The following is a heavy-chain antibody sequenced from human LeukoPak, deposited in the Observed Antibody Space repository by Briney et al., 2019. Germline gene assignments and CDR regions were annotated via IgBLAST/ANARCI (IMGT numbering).Heavy chain of an antibody. J-gene: IGHJ4*02. CDR2: IYYSGST. V-gene: IGHV4-39*07. D-gene: IGHD2/OR15-2a*01. Sequence: PSETLSLTCTVSGGSISSSSYYWGWIRQPPGKGLEWIGSIYYSGSTYYNPSLKSRVTISVDTSKNQFSLKLSSVTAADTAVYYCARSTSSGWPPYWGQGTLVTVSS. CDR1: GGSISSSSYY. CDR3: ARSTSSGWPPY.